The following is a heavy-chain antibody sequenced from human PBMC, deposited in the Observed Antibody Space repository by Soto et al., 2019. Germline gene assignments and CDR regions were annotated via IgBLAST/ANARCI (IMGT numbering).Heavy chain of an antibody. Sequence: RGSLRLSCAASGFTFSSYWMHWVRQAPGKGLVWVSRINSDGSSTTYADSVKGRFTISRDNAKNTLYLQMNSLRAEDTAVYYCVRGEGGWETYWGQGTLVTVSS. V-gene: IGHV3-74*01. J-gene: IGHJ4*02. CDR1: GFTFSSYW. CDR3: VRGEGGWETY. CDR2: INSDGSST. D-gene: IGHD6-19*01.